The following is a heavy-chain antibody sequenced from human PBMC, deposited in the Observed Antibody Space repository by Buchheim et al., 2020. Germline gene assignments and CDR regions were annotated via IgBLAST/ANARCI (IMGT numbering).Heavy chain of an antibody. CDR3: ARDAGGGWNLYHFDY. J-gene: IGHJ4*02. D-gene: IGHD6-19*01. CDR1: GFTFSLYS. CDR2: ISSRSTYI. V-gene: IGHV3-21*01. Sequence: EEQLVESGGGLATPGGSLRLSCAASGFTFSLYSMNWVRQAPGKGLEWVSSISSRSTYIYYADSVQGRFTISRDNAKNSLYLQMNSLRAEDTAVYYCARDAGGGWNLYHFDYWGQGTL.